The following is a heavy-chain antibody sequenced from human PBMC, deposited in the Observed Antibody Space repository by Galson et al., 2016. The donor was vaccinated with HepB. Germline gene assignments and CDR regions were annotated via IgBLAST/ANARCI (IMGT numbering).Heavy chain of an antibody. J-gene: IGHJ5*02. CDR3: ATDAIHTSGWYGS. D-gene: IGHD6-19*01. CDR1: GFTFSNHA. CDR2: INGSGVT. V-gene: IGHV3-23*01. Sequence: SLRLSCAASGFTFSNHAMSWVRQAPGKGLEWVSVINGSGVTYYADSVKGRFTISGDNSKNTLFLQMNSLRAEDTAIYYCATDAIHTSGWYGSCGQGTLVTVSS.